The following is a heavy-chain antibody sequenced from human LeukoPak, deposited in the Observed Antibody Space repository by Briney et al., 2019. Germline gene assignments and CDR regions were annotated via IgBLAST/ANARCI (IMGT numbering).Heavy chain of an antibody. CDR2: ISSSGSTI. CDR1: GFTFSSYE. V-gene: IGHV3-48*03. J-gene: IGHJ6*02. D-gene: IGHD4-17*01. Sequence: PGGSLRLSCAASGFTFSSYEMNWVRQAPGKGLEWVSYISSSGSTIYYADSVKGRFTISRDNAKNSLYLQMNSLRAEDTAVYYCAKKNGDYGMDVWGQGTTVTVSS. CDR3: AKKNGDYGMDV.